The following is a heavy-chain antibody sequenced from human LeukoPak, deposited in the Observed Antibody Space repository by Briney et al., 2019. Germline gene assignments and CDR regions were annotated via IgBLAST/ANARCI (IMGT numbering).Heavy chain of an antibody. D-gene: IGHD2-15*01. J-gene: IGHJ4*02. CDR1: GSTVSSNY. CDR2: IYSGGST. V-gene: IGHV3-53*01. Sequence: PGGSLRLSCAASGSTVSSNYMSWVRQAPGKGLEWVSVIYSGGSTYYADSVKGRFTISRDNSKNTLYLQMNSLRAEDTAVYYCARGSGALYYFDYWGQGTLVTVSS. CDR3: ARGSGALYYFDY.